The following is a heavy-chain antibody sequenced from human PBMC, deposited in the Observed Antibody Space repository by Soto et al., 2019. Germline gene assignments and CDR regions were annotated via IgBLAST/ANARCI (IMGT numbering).Heavy chain of an antibody. J-gene: IGHJ4*02. CDR1: GFTFSSYV. V-gene: IGHV3-15*01. Sequence: GGSRRLSCAASGFTFSSYVMHWVRQAPGKGLEWVGRIKSKTDGGTTDYAAPVKGRFTISRDDSKNTLYLQMNSLKTEDTAVYYCTTLMVYAIGAGDYWGQGTLVTVSS. CDR3: TTLMVYAIGAGDY. D-gene: IGHD2-8*01. CDR2: IKSKTDGGTT.